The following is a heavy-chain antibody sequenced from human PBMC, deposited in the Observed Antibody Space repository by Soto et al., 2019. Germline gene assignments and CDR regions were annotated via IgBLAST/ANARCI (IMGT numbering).Heavy chain of an antibody. CDR3: AMFRDVVGY. Sequence: EVQLVESGGGLVQPGGSLRLSCAASGFTFSSFWMHWVRQAPGKGLVWVSRINRGGSDTNYADSVKGRFTISRDNAKNTLYLQMNSLSAEDTAVYHGAMFRDVVGYWGQGTLVTVSS. J-gene: IGHJ4*02. D-gene: IGHD2-21*01. CDR2: INRGGSDT. V-gene: IGHV3-74*01. CDR1: GFTFSSFW.